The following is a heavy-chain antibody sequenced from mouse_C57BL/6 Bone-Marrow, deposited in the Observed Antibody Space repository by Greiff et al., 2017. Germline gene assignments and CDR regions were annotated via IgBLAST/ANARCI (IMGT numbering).Heavy chain of an antibody. J-gene: IGHJ1*03. CDR2: IVPENGDT. CDR3: TTITTVVADWYFDV. Sequence: EVQLQQSGAELVRPGASVKLSCTASGFNIKDDYMHWVKQRPEQGLEWIGWIVPENGDTEYASKFQGKATITADTSSNTAYLQLSSLTSEDTAVDYGTTITTVVADWYFDVWGTGTTVTVSS. CDR1: GFNIKDDY. V-gene: IGHV14-4*01. D-gene: IGHD1-1*01.